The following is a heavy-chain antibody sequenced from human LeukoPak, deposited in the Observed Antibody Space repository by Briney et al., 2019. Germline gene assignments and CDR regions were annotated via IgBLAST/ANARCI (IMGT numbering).Heavy chain of an antibody. J-gene: IGHJ6*02. Sequence: SETLSLTCTVSDDSISDYYRGWIRQPPGKGLEWIGYIYYSGSTNYNPSLKSRVTISVDTSKNQFSLKLSSVTAADTAVYYCASYSSSWPKDYYYYGMDVWGQGTTVTVSS. CDR3: ASYSSSWPKDYYYYGMDV. V-gene: IGHV4-59*08. D-gene: IGHD6-13*01. CDR2: IYYSGST. CDR1: DDSISDYY.